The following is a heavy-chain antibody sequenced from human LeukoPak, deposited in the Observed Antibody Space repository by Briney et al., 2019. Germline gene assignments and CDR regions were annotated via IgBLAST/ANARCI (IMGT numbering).Heavy chain of an antibody. CDR2: ISGSGGST. CDR3: AKELYSSSGSDY. D-gene: IGHD6-13*01. Sequence: GGSLRLSCAPSGFASSSYAMTCVPQAPGKALEGGSAISGSGGSTYYADYVKGRFTISRDNYKNTLYLQTNSLTAEDTAVYSCAKELYSSSGSDYWGQGTLVTVSS. V-gene: IGHV3-23*01. J-gene: IGHJ4*02. CDR1: GFASSSYA.